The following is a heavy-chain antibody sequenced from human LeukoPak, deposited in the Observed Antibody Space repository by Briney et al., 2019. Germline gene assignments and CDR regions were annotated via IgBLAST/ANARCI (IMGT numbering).Heavy chain of an antibody. CDR1: GGSINGYY. D-gene: IGHD6-6*01. Sequence: SETLSLTCTVSGGSINGYYWNWIRQPPGKALEWIGFIYSSGTTNYNPSLKSRVTISLDTSNKQFSLRLTSVTAADTAVCFCARVASRSISSRCFDHWGQGTLVTVSS. J-gene: IGHJ4*02. CDR2: IYSSGTT. V-gene: IGHV4-4*08. CDR3: ARVASRSISSRCFDH.